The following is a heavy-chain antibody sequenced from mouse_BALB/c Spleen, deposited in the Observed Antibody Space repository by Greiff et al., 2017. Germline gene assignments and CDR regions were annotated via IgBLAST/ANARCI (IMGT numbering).Heavy chain of an antibody. J-gene: IGHJ1*01. CDR1: GFTFSSYG. Sequence: EVKVVESGGDLVKPGGSLKLSCAASGFTFSSYGMSWVRQTPDKRLEWVATISSGGSYTYYPDSVKGRFTISRDNAKNTLYLQMSSLKSEDTAMYYCARITFLYFDVWGAGTTVTVSS. V-gene: IGHV5-6*01. D-gene: IGHD1-1*01. CDR3: ARITFLYFDV. CDR2: ISSGGSYT.